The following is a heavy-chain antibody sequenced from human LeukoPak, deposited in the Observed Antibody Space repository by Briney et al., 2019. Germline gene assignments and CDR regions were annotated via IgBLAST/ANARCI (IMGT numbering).Heavy chain of an antibody. CDR3: ARLNSGSYYHPFDY. Sequence: PGGSLRLSCAASGFTFSSYWMSWVRQAPGKGLEWVANIKQDGSEKYYVDSVKGRFTISRDNAKNSLYLQMNSLRAEDTAVYYCARLNSGSYYHPFDYWGQGTLVTVSS. V-gene: IGHV3-7*01. D-gene: IGHD1-26*01. CDR2: IKQDGSEK. J-gene: IGHJ4*02. CDR1: GFTFSSYW.